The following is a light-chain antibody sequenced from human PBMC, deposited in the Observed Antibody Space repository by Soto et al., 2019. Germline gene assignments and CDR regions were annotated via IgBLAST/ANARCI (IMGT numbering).Light chain of an antibody. CDR2: DAS. V-gene: IGKV3-11*01. CDR1: QSVSSN. Sequence: ENVLTQSPATLSLSPGERATLSCRASQSVSSNLAWYQQKPGQAPRLLIYDASNRATGIPARFSGSGSGTDFTLTISRLQPEDFAVYYCHQRSKWPPTFGGGTKVEIK. CDR3: HQRSKWPPT. J-gene: IGKJ4*01.